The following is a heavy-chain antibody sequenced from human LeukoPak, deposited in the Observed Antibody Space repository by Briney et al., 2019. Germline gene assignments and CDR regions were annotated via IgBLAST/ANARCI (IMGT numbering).Heavy chain of an antibody. J-gene: IGHJ4*02. CDR3: ARIPLERTMVRGVKGGYYFDY. CDR2: IYYSGST. D-gene: IGHD3-10*01. V-gene: IGHV4-39*01. CDR1: GGSISSSSYY. Sequence: SETLSLTCTVSGGSISSSSYYWGWIRQPPGKGLEWIGSIYYSGSTYYNPSLKSRVTISVDTSKNQFSLKLSSVTAADTAVYYCARIPLERTMVRGVKGGYYFDYWGQGTLVTVSS.